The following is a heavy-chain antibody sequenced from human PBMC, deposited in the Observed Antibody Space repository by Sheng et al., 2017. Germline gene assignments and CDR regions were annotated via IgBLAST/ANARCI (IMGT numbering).Heavy chain of an antibody. V-gene: IGHV4-61*02. J-gene: IGHJ4*02. Sequence: QVQLQESGPGLVKPSQTLSLTCTVSGVSVSSRNYYWSWIRQPAGKGLEWIGRIYTKGNSDYSPSLKSRVTISLDTSKNQFSLKLRSVTAADTAVYYCAREDYISSSPDYWGQGTLVTVSS. CDR2: IYTKGNS. CDR3: AREDYISSSPDY. D-gene: IGHD6-6*01. CDR1: GVSVSSRNYY.